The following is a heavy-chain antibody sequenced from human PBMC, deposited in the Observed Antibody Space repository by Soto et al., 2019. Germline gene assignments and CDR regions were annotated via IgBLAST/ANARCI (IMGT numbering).Heavy chain of an antibody. V-gene: IGHV3-21*01. Sequence: GSLRLSCAASGFTFSSYSMNWVRQAPGKGLEWVSSISSSSSYIYYADSVKGRFTISRDNAKNSLYLQMNSLRAEDTAVYYCATYSSFDAFDIWGQGTMVTVSS. CDR2: ISSSSSYI. CDR3: ATYSSFDAFDI. CDR1: GFTFSSYS. D-gene: IGHD6-6*01. J-gene: IGHJ3*02.